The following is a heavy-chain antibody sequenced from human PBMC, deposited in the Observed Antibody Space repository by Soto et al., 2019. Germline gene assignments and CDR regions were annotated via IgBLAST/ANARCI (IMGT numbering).Heavy chain of an antibody. CDR1: GFTFSSYA. D-gene: IGHD2-2*02. J-gene: IGHJ4*02. CDR3: AKDPKGSVVVPAAILVGWED. CDR2: ISGSGGST. V-gene: IGHV3-23*01. Sequence: PGGSLRLSCAASGFTFSSYAMSWVRQAPGKGLEWVSAISGSGGSTYYADSVKGRFTISRDNSKNTLYLQMNSLRAEDTAVYYCAKDPKGSVVVPAAILVGWEDWGQGTLVTVSS.